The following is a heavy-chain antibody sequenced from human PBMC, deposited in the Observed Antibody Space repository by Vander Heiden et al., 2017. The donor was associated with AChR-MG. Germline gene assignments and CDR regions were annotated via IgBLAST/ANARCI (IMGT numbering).Heavy chain of an antibody. CDR3: ARSAQGDSNLGWFDP. V-gene: IGHV3-30-3*01. Sequence: QVQLVESGGGVVQPGRSLRLSCAASGFTFSGYAMHWVRQAPGKGLEWVAVISYDGSNKYYADSVKGRFTISRDNSKNTLYLQMNSLRAEDTAVYYCARSAQGDSNLGWFDPWGQGTLVTVSS. CDR1: GFTFSGYA. J-gene: IGHJ5*02. CDR2: ISYDGSNK. D-gene: IGHD2-21*02.